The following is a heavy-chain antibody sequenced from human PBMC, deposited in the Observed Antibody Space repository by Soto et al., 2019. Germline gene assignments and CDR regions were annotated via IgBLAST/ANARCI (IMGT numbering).Heavy chain of an antibody. D-gene: IGHD2-21*01. V-gene: IGHV6-1*01. J-gene: IGHJ6*03. CDR2: TYYKSKWYY. CDR1: GDSVSSNSAG. CDR3: ARGACDGIRGNYYMDV. Sequence: PSQTLSLTCDISGDSVSSNSAGWNWIRQTPSRGLEWLGRTYYKSKWYYTYAASVKSRITVSPDTSKNQFSLQLTSVTPEDTAVYYCARGACDGIRGNYYMDVWDKETTVTISS.